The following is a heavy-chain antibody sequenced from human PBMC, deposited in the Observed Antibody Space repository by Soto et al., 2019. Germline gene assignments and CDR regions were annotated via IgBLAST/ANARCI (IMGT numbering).Heavy chain of an antibody. Sequence: GESLKISCKGSGYSFTSYWIGWVRQMPGKGLEWMGIIYPGDSDTRYSPSFQGQVTISADKSISTAYLQWSSLKASDTAMYYCARKTMNSGGSCYSCGGVDYWGQGTLVTVSS. J-gene: IGHJ4*02. CDR1: GYSFTSYW. V-gene: IGHV5-51*01. CDR2: IYPGDSDT. D-gene: IGHD2-15*01. CDR3: ARKTMNSGGSCYSCGGVDY.